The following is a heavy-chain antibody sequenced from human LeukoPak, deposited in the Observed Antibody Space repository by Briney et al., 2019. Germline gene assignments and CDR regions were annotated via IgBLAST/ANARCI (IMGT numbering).Heavy chain of an antibody. V-gene: IGHV1-46*03. CDR2: INPSGGST. J-gene: IGHJ4*02. Sequence: ASVKVSCKASGYTFTSYYMHWVQQAPGQGLEWMGIINPSGGSTSYAQKFQGRVTMTRDTSTSTVYMELSSLRSEDTAVYYCAISYSYGRIDYWGQGTLVTVSS. CDR1: GYTFTSYY. D-gene: IGHD5-18*01. CDR3: AISYSYGRIDY.